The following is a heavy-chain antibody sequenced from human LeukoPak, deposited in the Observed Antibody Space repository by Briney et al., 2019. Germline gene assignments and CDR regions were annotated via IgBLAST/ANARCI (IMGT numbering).Heavy chain of an antibody. CDR3: AKGIVVVPTGGYFDY. D-gene: IGHD2-2*01. CDR2: ISGSGGST. V-gene: IGHV3-23*01. J-gene: IGHJ4*02. CDR1: GFIFSSNA. Sequence: GGSLSLSCAASGFIFSSNAMSWVRQAPGKGREWVSAISGSGGSTYYEDSVKGRFTISRDNSKNTLYLQMNSLRAEDTAVYYCAKGIVVVPTGGYFDYWGQGTLVTVSS.